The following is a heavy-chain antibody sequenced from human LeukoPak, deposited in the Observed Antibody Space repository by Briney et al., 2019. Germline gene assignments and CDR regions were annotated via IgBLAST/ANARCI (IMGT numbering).Heavy chain of an antibody. CDR2: IYYSGST. Sequence: SSETLSLTCTVSGGSISSSSYYWGWIRQPPGKGLEWIGSIYYSGSTYYNPSLKSRVTISVDTSKNQFSLKLSSVTAADTAVYYCARRPPDSSGYYYEFDYWGQGTLVTVSS. CDR3: ARRPPDSSGYYYEFDY. D-gene: IGHD3-22*01. CDR1: GGSISSSSYY. V-gene: IGHV4-39*07. J-gene: IGHJ4*02.